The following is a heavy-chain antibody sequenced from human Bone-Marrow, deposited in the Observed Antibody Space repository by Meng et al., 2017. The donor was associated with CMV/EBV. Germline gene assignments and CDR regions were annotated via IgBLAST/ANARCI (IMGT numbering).Heavy chain of an antibody. J-gene: IGHJ1*01. Sequence: LSLTCAASGFTFSNAWMSWVRQAPGKGLEWVDRIKGKTDGGTTDYAAPVKGRFTISRDDSKNTLYLQMNSLKTEDTAVYYCTTDRMYQLPRIQHWGQGTLVTVSS. D-gene: IGHD2-2*01. CDR2: IKGKTDGGTT. CDR1: GFTFSNAW. V-gene: IGHV3-15*01. CDR3: TTDRMYQLPRIQH.